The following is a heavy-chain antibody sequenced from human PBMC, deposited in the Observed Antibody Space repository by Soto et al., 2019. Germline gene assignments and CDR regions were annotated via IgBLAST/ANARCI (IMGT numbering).Heavy chain of an antibody. CDR1: GGTFSSYA. CDR2: IIPIFGTA. J-gene: IGHJ4*02. D-gene: IGHD5-18*01. CDR3: ARGETRGYSYGSIDY. Sequence: GASVKVSCKASGGTFSSYAISWVRQAPGQGLEWMGGIIPIFGTANYAQKFQGRVTITADESTSTAYMELSSLRSEDTAVYYCARGETRGYSYGSIDYWGQGTPVTVSS. V-gene: IGHV1-69*13.